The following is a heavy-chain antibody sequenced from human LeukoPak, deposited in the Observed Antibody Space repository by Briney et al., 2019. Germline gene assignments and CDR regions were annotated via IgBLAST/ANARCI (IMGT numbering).Heavy chain of an antibody. CDR3: ARETDSTLFDY. J-gene: IGHJ4*02. CDR1: GFTFTIFE. D-gene: IGHD2-2*01. Sequence: GGSLRHSCAASGFTFTIFEMNWVRQAPGKGLEWVSYISSTGSTVFYADSVKGRFTISRDNAKNSLLLQMNSLRPEDSAVYYCARETDSTLFDYWGQGTLVTVSS. CDR2: ISSTGSTV. V-gene: IGHV3-48*03.